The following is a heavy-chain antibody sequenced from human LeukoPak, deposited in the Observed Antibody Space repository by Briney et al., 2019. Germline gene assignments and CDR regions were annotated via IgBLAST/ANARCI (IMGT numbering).Heavy chain of an antibody. CDR1: GGSFSGYY. V-gene: IGHV4-34*01. J-gene: IGHJ4*02. D-gene: IGHD2-15*01. CDR3: ARGHCSDGSCYLYNY. Sequence: SETLSLTCAVYGGSFSGYYWSWIRQPPGKGLEWIGEINHSGSTNYNPSLKSRVTISVDTSKNQFSLKLSSVTAADTAVYYCARGHCSDGSCYLYNYWGQGTLVTVSS. CDR2: INHSGST.